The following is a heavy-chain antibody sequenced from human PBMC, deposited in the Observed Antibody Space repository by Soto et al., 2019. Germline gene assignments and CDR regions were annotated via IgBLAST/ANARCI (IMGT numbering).Heavy chain of an antibody. CDR3: AFYPAQKLELGYYYYYGMDV. CDR1: GFTFSSYA. Sequence: EVQLLESGGGLVQPGGSLRLSCAASGFTFSSYAMSWVRQAPGKGLEWVSAISGSGGSTYYADSVKGRFTISRDNSKNTLYLQMNSLRAEDTAVYYCAFYPAQKLELGYYYYYGMDVWGQGTTVTVSS. J-gene: IGHJ6*02. D-gene: IGHD1-7*01. V-gene: IGHV3-23*01. CDR2: ISGSGGST.